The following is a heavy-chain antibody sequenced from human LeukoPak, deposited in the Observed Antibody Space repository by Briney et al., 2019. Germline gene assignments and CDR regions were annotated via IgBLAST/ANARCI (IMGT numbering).Heavy chain of an antibody. CDR1: GDSMSSNDW. CDR3: AANGYYTIEY. Sequence: SETLSLTCAVSGDSMSSNDWWSWVRQPPGKGLEWIGEIHHTGSTNYNPSLKSRVTISVDKSKNQFSLNFNSMSAADSAVYYCAANGYYTIEYWGQGTLVTVSS. D-gene: IGHD1-26*01. CDR2: IHHTGST. J-gene: IGHJ4*02. V-gene: IGHV4-4*02.